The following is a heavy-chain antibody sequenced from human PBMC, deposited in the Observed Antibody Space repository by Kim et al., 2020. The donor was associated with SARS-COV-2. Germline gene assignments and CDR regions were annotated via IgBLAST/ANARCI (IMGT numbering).Heavy chain of an antibody. V-gene: IGHV4-39*01. CDR3: ARLLLSGTRAFDI. J-gene: IGHJ3*02. D-gene: IGHD3-10*01. Sequence: YNPSLKSRVTISVDTSKNQFSLKLTSVTAADTAVYYCARLLLSGTRAFDIWGQGTMVTVSS.